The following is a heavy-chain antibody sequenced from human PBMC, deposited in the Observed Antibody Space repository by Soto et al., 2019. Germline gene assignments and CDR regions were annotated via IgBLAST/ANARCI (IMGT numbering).Heavy chain of an antibody. Sequence: ASVKVSGKASGYTFTSYGIHWVRQAPGQRLEWTGWINAGNGNTKYSEKFQGRVTITRDTSASTAYLELNSLRGEDTAVYYCTTQFFLSSRSPPEDVWGRGTTVTVSS. J-gene: IGHJ6*02. CDR2: INAGNGNT. CDR1: GYTFTSYG. V-gene: IGHV1-3*01. CDR3: TTQFFLSSRSPPEDV.